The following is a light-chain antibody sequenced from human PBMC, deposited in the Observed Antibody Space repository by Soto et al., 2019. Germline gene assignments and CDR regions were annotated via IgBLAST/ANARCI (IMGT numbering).Light chain of an antibody. Sequence: QPVLTQSSSASASLGSSVKLTCTLSSGHSSYIIAWHQQQPGKAPRYLMKLEGSGSYNKASGVPDRFSGSSSGADRYLTISNLQFEDEADYYCETWDSKTYVFGTGTKLTVL. CDR2: LEGSGSY. CDR3: ETWDSKTYV. J-gene: IGLJ1*01. CDR1: SGHSSYI. V-gene: IGLV4-60*02.